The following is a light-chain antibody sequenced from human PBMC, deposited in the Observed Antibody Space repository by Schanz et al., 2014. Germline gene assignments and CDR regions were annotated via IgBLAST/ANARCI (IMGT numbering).Light chain of an antibody. CDR3: TSYTSSRTGV. J-gene: IGLJ3*02. V-gene: IGLV2-11*01. CDR1: SSDVGGYNY. CDR2: DVS. Sequence: QSALTQPRSVSGSPGQSVAISCTGTSSDVGGYNYVSWYQHHPGKAPKLMIYDVSKRPSGVPDRFSGSKSGNTASLTISGLQAEDEADYYCTSYTSSRTGVFGGGTKLTVL.